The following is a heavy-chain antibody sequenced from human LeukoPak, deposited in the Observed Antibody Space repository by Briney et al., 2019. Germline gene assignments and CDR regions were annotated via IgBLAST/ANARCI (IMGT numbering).Heavy chain of an antibody. CDR1: GFTFSTYT. V-gene: IGHV3-48*04. CDR2: VSSSGGTI. Sequence: GCSLRLSCAASGFTFSTYTMNWVRQAPGKGLEWVSYVSSSGGTIYYADSVKGRFTISRDNAKNSLYLQMNSLRAEDTAVYYCARVGTTNYYFYYMDVWGRGTTVTVSS. CDR3: ARVGTTNYYFYYMDV. J-gene: IGHJ6*03. D-gene: IGHD2-2*01.